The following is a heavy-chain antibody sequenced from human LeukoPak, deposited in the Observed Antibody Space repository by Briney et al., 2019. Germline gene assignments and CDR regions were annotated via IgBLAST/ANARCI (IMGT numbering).Heavy chain of an antibody. V-gene: IGHV4-59*08. Sequence: KASETLSLTCAVSGGSMSRYYWSWIRQPPGKGLEWIGYIFYSGSTSYNPSLRSRVTISVDTSKNQFSLKLSSVTAADTAVYYCARTLDCSSSSCSYGMDVWGQGTTVTVPS. J-gene: IGHJ6*02. CDR1: GGSMSRYY. D-gene: IGHD2-15*01. CDR3: ARTLDCSSSSCSYGMDV. CDR2: IFYSGST.